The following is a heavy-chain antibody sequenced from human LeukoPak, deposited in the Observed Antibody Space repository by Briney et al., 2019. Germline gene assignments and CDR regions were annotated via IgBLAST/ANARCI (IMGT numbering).Heavy chain of an antibody. CDR2: IYYSGST. CDR3: ARHVAGTGGFDH. Sequence: NPSETLSLTCTVSGGSISSYYWSWIRQPPGKGLEWIGYIYYSGSTNYNPSLKSRVTISVDTSKNQFSLKLSSVTAADTAVYYCARHVAGTGGFDHWGQGTLVTVSS. V-gene: IGHV4-59*08. J-gene: IGHJ4*02. CDR1: GGSISSYY. D-gene: IGHD6-19*01.